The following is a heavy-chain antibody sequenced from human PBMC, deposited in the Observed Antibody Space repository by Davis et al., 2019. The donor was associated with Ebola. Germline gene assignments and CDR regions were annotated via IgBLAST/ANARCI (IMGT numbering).Heavy chain of an antibody. D-gene: IGHD4-23*01. CDR2: INHSGST. Sequence: PSETLSLTCAVYGGSFSGYYWSWIRQPPGKGLEWIGEINHSGSTNYNPSLKSRVTISVDTSKNQFSLKLSSVTAADTAVYYCARLLSTTVVTPGAFDIWGQGTMVTVSS. J-gene: IGHJ3*02. CDR3: ARLLSTTVVTPGAFDI. CDR1: GGSFSGYY. V-gene: IGHV4-34*01.